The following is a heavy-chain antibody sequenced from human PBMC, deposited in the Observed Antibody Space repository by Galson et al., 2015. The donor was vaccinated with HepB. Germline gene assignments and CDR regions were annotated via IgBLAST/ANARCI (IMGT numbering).Heavy chain of an antibody. CDR3: AKATISTDPSDY. V-gene: IGHV3-23*01. D-gene: IGHD1-1*01. J-gene: IGHJ4*02. Sequence: SLRLSCAASGFTFSTYGMTWVRQAPGKGLEWVSTISGSGGSTYYADSVKGRFTISRDNSKNTLYLQMNSLRAEDTAVYYCAKATISTDPSDYWGQGTLVTVSS. CDR2: ISGSGGST. CDR1: GFTFSTYG.